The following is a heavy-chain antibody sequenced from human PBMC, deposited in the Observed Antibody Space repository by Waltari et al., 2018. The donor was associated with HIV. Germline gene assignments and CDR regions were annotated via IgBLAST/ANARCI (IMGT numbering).Heavy chain of an antibody. J-gene: IGHJ3*02. CDR1: GGPISSHY. V-gene: IGHV4-59*11. CDR2: IYYSGKT. D-gene: IGHD3-10*01. Sequence: QVQLQESGPGLVKPSETLSLTCPVFGGPISSHYWSWIRQPPGKGLEWIGYIYYSGKTKYNPSLKSRVTTSVDTSKNQFSLKLNSVTAADTAVYYCARQTLWFGELLGPAFDIWGQGTLVTVSS. CDR3: ARQTLWFGELLGPAFDI.